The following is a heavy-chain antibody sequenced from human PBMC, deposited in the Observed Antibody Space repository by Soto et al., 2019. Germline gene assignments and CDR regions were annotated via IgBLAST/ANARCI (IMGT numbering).Heavy chain of an antibody. D-gene: IGHD6-19*01. J-gene: IGHJ5*02. CDR3: ARDPGIALGCGGFAP. V-gene: IGHV1-18*01. Sequence: ASVKVSCKASGYTFTSYGISWVRQAPGQGLEWMGWISAYNGNTNYAQKLQGRVTMTTDTSTSTAYMELRSLRSDDTAVYYCARDPGIALGCGGFAPWGQGTLVTVSS. CDR2: ISAYNGNT. CDR1: GYTFTSYG.